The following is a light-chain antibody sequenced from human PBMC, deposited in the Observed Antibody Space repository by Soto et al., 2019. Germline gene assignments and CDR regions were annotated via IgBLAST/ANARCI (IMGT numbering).Light chain of an antibody. J-gene: IGLJ3*02. Sequence: QSVLTQPPSVSGAPGQRVTISCTGSSSNIGAGYDVHWYQQLPGTAPKLLIYGNSNRPSGVPDRFSGSKSGTSASLAITGLQAVDEADYYCQSYDSSLSVGVFGGGTKLTVL. CDR2: GNS. V-gene: IGLV1-40*01. CDR1: SSNIGAGYD. CDR3: QSYDSSLSVGV.